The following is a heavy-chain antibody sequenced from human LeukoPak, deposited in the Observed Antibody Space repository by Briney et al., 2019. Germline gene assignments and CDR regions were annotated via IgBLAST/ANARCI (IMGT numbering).Heavy chain of an antibody. CDR3: ARTITVPAAAEFDY. CDR1: GYTFTSYG. D-gene: IGHD2-2*01. J-gene: IGHJ4*02. CDR2: ISAYNGNT. Sequence: ASVKVSCKASGYTFTSYGISWVRQAPGQGLGWMGWISAYNGNTNYAQKLRGRVTMTTDTSTSTAYMELRSLRSDDTAVYYCARTITVPAAAEFDYWGQGTLVTVSS. V-gene: IGHV1-18*04.